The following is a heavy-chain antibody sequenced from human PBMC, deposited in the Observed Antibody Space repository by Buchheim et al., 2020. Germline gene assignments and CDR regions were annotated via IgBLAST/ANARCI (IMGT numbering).Heavy chain of an antibody. D-gene: IGHD3/OR15-3a*01. CDR1: GGSFSGYY. V-gene: IGHV4-34*01. CDR3: ARGFGPHRGMDV. Sequence: QVQLQQWGAGLLKPSETLSLTCAVYGGSFSGYYWSWIRQPPGKGLEWIGEINHSGSTNYNPSLKSRVTISVDTSKDQFSLKLSSVTAADTAVYYCARGFGPHRGMDVWGQGTT. CDR2: INHSGST. J-gene: IGHJ6*02.